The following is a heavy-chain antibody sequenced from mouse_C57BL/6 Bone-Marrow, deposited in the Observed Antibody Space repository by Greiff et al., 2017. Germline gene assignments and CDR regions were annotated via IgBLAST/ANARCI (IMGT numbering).Heavy chain of an antibody. D-gene: IGHD2-4*01. J-gene: IGHJ1*03. Sequence: VQLQQPGAELVRPGTSVKLSCKASGYTFTSYWMHWVKQRPGPGLEWIGVIDPSDSYTNYNQKFKGKATLTVDTSSSTAYMQLSSLTSEDSAVYYGARKGYDYHWYFDVWGTGTTVTVSS. CDR2: IDPSDSYT. CDR3: ARKGYDYHWYFDV. CDR1: GYTFTSYW. V-gene: IGHV1-59*01.